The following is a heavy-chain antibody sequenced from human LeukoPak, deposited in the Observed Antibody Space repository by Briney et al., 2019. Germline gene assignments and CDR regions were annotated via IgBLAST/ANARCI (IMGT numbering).Heavy chain of an antibody. Sequence: QPGGSLRLSCAASGFTFSSYGMHWVRQAPGKGLEWVAVIWYDGSKKYYADSVKGRFTISRDNSKNTLYLQMNSLRAEDTAVYYCARDADSSSWSMYYYYGMDVWGQGTTVTVSS. CDR3: ARDADSSSWSMYYYYGMDV. CDR2: IWYDGSKK. J-gene: IGHJ6*02. V-gene: IGHV3-33*01. CDR1: GFTFSSYG. D-gene: IGHD6-13*01.